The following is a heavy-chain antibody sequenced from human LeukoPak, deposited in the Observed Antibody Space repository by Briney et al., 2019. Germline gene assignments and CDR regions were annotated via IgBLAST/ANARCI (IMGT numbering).Heavy chain of an antibody. CDR1: GGSISGYY. V-gene: IGHV4-59*08. Sequence: SEILSLTCTVSGGSISGYYWSWIRQPPGKGLEWIGYIYYSGSTTYNPSLKSRVTMSVDTSKNQLSLRVSSVTAADTAVYYCARHRSSGDDYWGQGTLVTVCS. D-gene: IGHD6-25*01. J-gene: IGHJ4*02. CDR3: ARHRSSGDDY. CDR2: IYYSGST.